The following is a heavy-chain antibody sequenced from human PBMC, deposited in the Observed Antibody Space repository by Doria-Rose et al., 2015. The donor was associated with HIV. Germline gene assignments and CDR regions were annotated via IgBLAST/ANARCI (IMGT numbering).Heavy chain of an antibody. Sequence: QVQLVQSGPVLVKPTETLTLTCTVSGVSLSSPGMGVGWIRQPPGKALEWLANIVSDDERSYKTSLKSRLTISRCTSKSQVVLTMTDMDPVDTATYYCARIKSSRWYHKYYFDFWGQGTPVIVSA. D-gene: IGHD6-13*01. CDR2: IVSDDER. CDR1: GVSLSSPGMG. J-gene: IGHJ4*02. CDR3: ARIKSSRWYHKYYFDF. V-gene: IGHV2-26*01.